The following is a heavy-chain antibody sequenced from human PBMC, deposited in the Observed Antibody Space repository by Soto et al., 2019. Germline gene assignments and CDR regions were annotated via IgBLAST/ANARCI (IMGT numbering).Heavy chain of an antibody. Sequence: ESGPVLVKPTETLTLTCTVSGISLSNSRMGVSWIRQPPGKALEWLGHIFSNDEKSYGSSLESRLTVSRDTSKSQVVLTMTNMAPVDTATYYCVLSAPTYYNAFDIWGQGTMVTVSS. CDR3: VLSAPTYYNAFDI. CDR2: IFSNDEK. V-gene: IGHV2-26*01. CDR1: GISLSNSRMG. J-gene: IGHJ3*02. D-gene: IGHD3-10*01.